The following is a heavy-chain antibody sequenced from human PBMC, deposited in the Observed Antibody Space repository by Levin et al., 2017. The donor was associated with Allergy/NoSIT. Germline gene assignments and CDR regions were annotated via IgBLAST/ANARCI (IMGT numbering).Heavy chain of an antibody. Sequence: ASVKVSCKVSGYTLTELSMHWVRQAPGKGLEWMGGFDPEDGETIYAQKFQGRVTMTEDTSTDTAYMELSSLRSEDTAVYYCATRVGGLPIQRHYDYWGQGTLVTVSS. CDR2: FDPEDGET. CDR1: GYTLTELS. D-gene: IGHD5-18*01. V-gene: IGHV1-24*01. J-gene: IGHJ4*02. CDR3: ATRVGGLPIQRHYDY.